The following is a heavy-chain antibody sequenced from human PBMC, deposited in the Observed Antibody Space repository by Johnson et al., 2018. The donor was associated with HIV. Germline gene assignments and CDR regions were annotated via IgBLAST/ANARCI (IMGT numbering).Heavy chain of an antibody. D-gene: IGHD1-1*01. V-gene: IGHV3-30*04. Sequence: QVQLVESGGGLVKPGGSLRLSCAASGFTFSSYAMHWVRQAPGKGLEWVAVISYDGSNKYFADSVKGRFTISRDNSKNTLYLQMSSLRAEDTAVYYCARGGIIHDAFDIWGQGTMVTVSS. CDR2: ISYDGSNK. CDR3: ARGGIIHDAFDI. J-gene: IGHJ3*02. CDR1: GFTFSSYA.